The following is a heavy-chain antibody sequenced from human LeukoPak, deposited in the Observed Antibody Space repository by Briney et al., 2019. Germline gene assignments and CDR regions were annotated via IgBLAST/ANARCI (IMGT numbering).Heavy chain of an antibody. D-gene: IGHD1-1*01. CDR1: GGSFSSHY. V-gene: IGHV4-59*11. Sequence: SETLSLTCSVSGGSFSSHYWTWMRHPPGEGVEGIGYISYSGSTNYTPSLKSRVTISVDTSKTEFSLKLSSVTAADTAVYYGARYEVLMGTWFDPWGQGTLVTVSS. CDR2: ISYSGST. CDR3: ARYEVLMGTWFDP. J-gene: IGHJ5*02.